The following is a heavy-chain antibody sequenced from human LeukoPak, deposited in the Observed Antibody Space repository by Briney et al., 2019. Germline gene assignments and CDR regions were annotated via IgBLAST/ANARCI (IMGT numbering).Heavy chain of an antibody. D-gene: IGHD5-12*01. CDR1: GGSFSGYY. Sequence: SETLSLTCAVYGGSFSGYYWSWIRQPPGKGLEWIGEINHSGSTNYNPSLKSRVTISVDTSKNQFSLKLSSVTAADTAVYYCARGGVWLRGFQAGREADYWGQGTLVTVSS. CDR2: INHSGST. CDR3: ARGGVWLRGFQAGREADY. V-gene: IGHV4-34*01. J-gene: IGHJ4*02.